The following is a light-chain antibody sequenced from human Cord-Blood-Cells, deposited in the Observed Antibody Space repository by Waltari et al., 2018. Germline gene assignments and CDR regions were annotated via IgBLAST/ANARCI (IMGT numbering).Light chain of an antibody. CDR1: QSVSSN. CDR2: GAS. CDR3: QQYNNWPPLT. V-gene: IGKV3-15*01. J-gene: IGKJ4*01. Sequence: EIVMTQSPANLSVSGGERANLPCRASQSVSSNFAWYQQKPGQAPGLLIYGASTRATGIPARFSGSGSGTEFTLTISSLQSEDFAVYYCQQYNNWPPLTFGGGTKVEIK.